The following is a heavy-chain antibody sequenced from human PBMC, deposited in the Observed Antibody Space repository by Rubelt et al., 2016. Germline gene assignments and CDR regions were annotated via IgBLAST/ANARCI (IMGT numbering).Heavy chain of an antibody. D-gene: IGHD3-22*01. Sequence: VDSVKGRLTISRDNAKNSLYLQMNSLRAEDTAVYYCARANLRITMIVGFPDAFDIWGQGTMVTVSS. J-gene: IGHJ3*02. V-gene: IGHV3-7*03. CDR3: ARANLRITMIVGFPDAFDI.